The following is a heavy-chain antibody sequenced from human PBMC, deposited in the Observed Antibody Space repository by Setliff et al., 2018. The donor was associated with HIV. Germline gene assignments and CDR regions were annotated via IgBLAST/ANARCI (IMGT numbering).Heavy chain of an antibody. D-gene: IGHD6-19*01. Sequence: KTSETLSLTCTVSGGSISSNSYYWSWIRQPAGKGLEWIGHINYNPSYKSRVTVSLDTSKIQFSLKLNSVTAADTGVYYCAAFDSGRDVWGQGTLVTVSS. J-gene: IGHJ4*02. CDR3: AAFDSGRDV. CDR2: I. V-gene: IGHV4-61*09. CDR1: GGSISSNSYY.